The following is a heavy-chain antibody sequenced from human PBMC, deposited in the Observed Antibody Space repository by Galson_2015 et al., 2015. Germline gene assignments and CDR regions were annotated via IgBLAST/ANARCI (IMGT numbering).Heavy chain of an antibody. Sequence: SLRLSCAASGSTFSNYYMTWFRQAPGKGLEWVSYISNTGSTIHYTDSVKGRFTISRDNSKDSLYLQMNSLRAEDTAVYYCARGRTGYSYAFDYWGRGTMVTVSS. J-gene: IGHJ4*02. CDR1: GSTFSNYY. D-gene: IGHD5-18*01. V-gene: IGHV3-11*01. CDR2: ISNTGSTI. CDR3: ARGRTGYSYAFDY.